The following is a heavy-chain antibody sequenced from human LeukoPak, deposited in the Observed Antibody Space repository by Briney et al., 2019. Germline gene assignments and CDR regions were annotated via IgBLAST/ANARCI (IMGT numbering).Heavy chain of an antibody. Sequence: GGSLRLCCAASGFTVSSNYMSWVRQAPGKGLEWVSVIYSGGSTYYADSVRGRFTISRDNSKNTLYLQMNSLRAEDTAVYYCASVFPPDGVYCSGGSCYHDYWGQGTLVIVSS. CDR2: IYSGGST. V-gene: IGHV3-66*01. CDR1: GFTVSSNY. J-gene: IGHJ4*02. D-gene: IGHD2-15*01. CDR3: ASVFPPDGVYCSGGSCYHDY.